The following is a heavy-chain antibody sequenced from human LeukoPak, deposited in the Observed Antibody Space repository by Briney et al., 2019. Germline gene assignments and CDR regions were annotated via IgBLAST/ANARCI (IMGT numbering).Heavy chain of an antibody. J-gene: IGHJ4*02. CDR2: IKQDGSDK. CDR3: ARVRADYCGGDCYSKYNSGYYFDY. Sequence: GGSLRLSCTAFGFTLSSYEMSWIRQAPGKGLEWVANIKQDGSDKYYVDSVRGRFTISRDNAKNSLYLQMNSLRAEDTAVYYCARVRADYCGGDCYSKYNSGYYFDYWGQGTLVTVSS. V-gene: IGHV3-7*01. CDR1: GFTLSSYE. D-gene: IGHD2-21*02.